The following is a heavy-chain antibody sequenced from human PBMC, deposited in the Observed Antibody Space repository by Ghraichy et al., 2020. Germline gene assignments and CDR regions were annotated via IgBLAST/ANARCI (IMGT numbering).Heavy chain of an antibody. CDR3: ARGRPGDHGSGSYIGWFDP. CDR1: GGSISSGGYS. V-gene: IGHV4-30-2*01. D-gene: IGHD3-10*01. J-gene: IGHJ5*02. CDR2: IYHSGST. Sequence: SETLSLTCAVSGGSISSGGYSWSWIRQPPGKGLEWIGYIYHSGSTYYNPSLKSRVTISVDRSKNQFSLKLSSVTAADTAVYYCARGRPGDHGSGSYIGWFDPWGQGTLVTVSS.